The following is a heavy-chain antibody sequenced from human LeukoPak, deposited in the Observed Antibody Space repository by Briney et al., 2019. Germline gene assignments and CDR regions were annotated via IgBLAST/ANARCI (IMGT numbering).Heavy chain of an antibody. D-gene: IGHD2-2*01. CDR1: GFTFSTYW. J-gene: IGHJ4*02. Sequence: GGSLRLSCAPSGFTFSTYWMSWVRQAPGKGLEWVSGISWNSGSIGYADSVKGRFTISRDNAKNSLYLQMNSLRAEDTALYYCAKDRYCSSTSCVDLYYFDYWGQGTLVTVSS. CDR3: AKDRYCSSTSCVDLYYFDY. V-gene: IGHV3-9*01. CDR2: ISWNSGSI.